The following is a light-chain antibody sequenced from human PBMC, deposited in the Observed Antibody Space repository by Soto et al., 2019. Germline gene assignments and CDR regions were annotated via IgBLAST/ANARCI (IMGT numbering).Light chain of an antibody. J-gene: IGKJ1*01. CDR1: QGIRND. CDR2: AAS. Sequence: AIQMTQSPSSLSASVGDRVTITCRASQGIRNDLGWYQQKPRKAPKLLIYAASKLQTGVQSRFSGSRSGTNFTLTISSLQPEDFATYYCLQDYNYPRTFGQGTKVDIK. CDR3: LQDYNYPRT. V-gene: IGKV1-6*01.